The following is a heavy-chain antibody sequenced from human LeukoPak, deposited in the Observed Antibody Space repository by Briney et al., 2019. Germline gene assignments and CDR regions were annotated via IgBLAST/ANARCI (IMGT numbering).Heavy chain of an antibody. CDR1: GSTVSSNY. Sequence: GGSLRLSCAASGSTVSSNYMSWVRQAPGKGLEWVSVIYSGGSTYYADSVKGRFTISRDNSKNTLYLQMSSLRAEDTAVYYCAKSTGVRGVTYLNFDYWGQGTLVTVSS. D-gene: IGHD3-10*01. CDR2: IYSGGST. CDR3: AKSTGVRGVTYLNFDY. V-gene: IGHV3-66*01. J-gene: IGHJ4*02.